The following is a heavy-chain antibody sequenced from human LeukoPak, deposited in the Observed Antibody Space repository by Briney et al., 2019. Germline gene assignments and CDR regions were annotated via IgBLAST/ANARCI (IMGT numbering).Heavy chain of an antibody. CDR2: IYYSGDT. Sequence: PSETLSLTCTVSRGSISGYSWSWIRQSPGGGLEWIGYIYYSGDTAYNPSLRSRVTMSVDTSKNQFSLKLSSVTAADTAVYYCARDIGYYYYMDVWGKGTTVTISS. D-gene: IGHD2-15*01. V-gene: IGHV4-59*12. CDR1: RGSISGYS. CDR3: ARDIGYYYYMDV. J-gene: IGHJ6*03.